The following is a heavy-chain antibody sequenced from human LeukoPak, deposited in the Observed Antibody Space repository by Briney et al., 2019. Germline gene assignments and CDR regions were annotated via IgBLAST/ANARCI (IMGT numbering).Heavy chain of an antibody. CDR2: IIPIFGTA. D-gene: IGHD2-15*01. CDR3: ARVRGGSDDAFDI. Sequence: SVKVSCKASGGTFSSYAISWVRQAPGQGLEWKGGIIPIFGTANYAQKFQGRVTITADESTSTAYMELSSLRSEDTAVYYCARVRGGSDDAFDIWGQGTMVTVSS. CDR1: GGTFSSYA. V-gene: IGHV1-69*13. J-gene: IGHJ3*02.